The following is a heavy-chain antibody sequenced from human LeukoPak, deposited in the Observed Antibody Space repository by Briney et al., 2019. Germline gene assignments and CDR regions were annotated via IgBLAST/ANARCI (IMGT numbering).Heavy chain of an antibody. V-gene: IGHV4-34*01. J-gene: IGHJ6*02. CDR1: GGSFSVYY. CDR2: INHSGST. D-gene: IGHD3-3*01. CDR3: ARLTIFGVGSFGLSYGMDV. Sequence: SETLSLTCAVYGGSFSVYYWSWIRQPPGKGLEWIGEINHSGSTNYNPSLKSRVTISVDTSKNQFSLKLSSVTAADTAVYYCARLTIFGVGSFGLSYGMDVWGQGTTVTVSS.